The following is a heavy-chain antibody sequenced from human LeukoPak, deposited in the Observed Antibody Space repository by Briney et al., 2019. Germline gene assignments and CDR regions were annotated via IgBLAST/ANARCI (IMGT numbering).Heavy chain of an antibody. CDR3: ARVGDITGRQWLEIDY. V-gene: IGHV3-21*01. Sequence: GGSLRLSCAASGFTLSSHSMNWVRQAPGKGLEWVSSISSSSSYIYYADSVKGRFTISRDNAKNSLYLQMNSLRAEDTAVYYCARVGDITGRQWLEIDYWGQGTLVTVSS. CDR2: ISSSSSYI. D-gene: IGHD6-19*01. CDR1: GFTLSSHS. J-gene: IGHJ4*02.